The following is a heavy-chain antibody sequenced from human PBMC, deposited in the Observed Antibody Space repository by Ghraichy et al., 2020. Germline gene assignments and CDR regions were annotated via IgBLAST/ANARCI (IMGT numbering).Heavy chain of an antibody. CDR2: IWSDGSHK. D-gene: IGHD6-19*01. CDR3: TRDPPGGGWSFDC. V-gene: IGHV3-33*01. Sequence: GGSLRLSCAASGFDFTTHAMHWVRQAPGKGLEWVAMIWSDGSHKHYPDSVKGRFTIYRDNSKDTVYLEINSLRAEDSAMYYCTRDPPGGGWSFDCWGQGSLVTVSS. J-gene: IGHJ4*02. CDR1: GFDFTTHA.